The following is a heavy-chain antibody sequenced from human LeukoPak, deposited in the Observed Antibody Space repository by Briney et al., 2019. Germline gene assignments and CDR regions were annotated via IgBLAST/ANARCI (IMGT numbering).Heavy chain of an antibody. D-gene: IGHD1-26*01. CDR2: ITSSGDNI. Sequence: GSLRLSCAASGFIFSSYPMSWVRQAPGKGLEWVSAITSSGDNIYYAASVQGRFIISRDNSKNTLSLQMNTLRAEDTAIYYCAKENPVGGTNYFDYWGQGTLVTVSS. CDR1: GFIFSSYP. CDR3: AKENPVGGTNYFDY. J-gene: IGHJ4*02. V-gene: IGHV3-23*01.